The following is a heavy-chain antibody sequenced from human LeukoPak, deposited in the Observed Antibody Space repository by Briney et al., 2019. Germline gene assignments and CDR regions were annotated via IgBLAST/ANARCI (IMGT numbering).Heavy chain of an antibody. D-gene: IGHD5-12*01. CDR1: GLAFSDYW. J-gene: IGHJ4*02. CDR2: INQDGSQT. V-gene: IGHV3-7*01. Sequence: GSLILSCTASGLAFSDYWMSWVRQAPGKGLEWLANINQDGSQTSYVDSVRGRFTVSRDNAKNSLYLQMNSLRADDTAVYYCARDSSPRYSGYDWVYWGRGTLVTVSS. CDR3: ARDSSPRYSGYDWVY.